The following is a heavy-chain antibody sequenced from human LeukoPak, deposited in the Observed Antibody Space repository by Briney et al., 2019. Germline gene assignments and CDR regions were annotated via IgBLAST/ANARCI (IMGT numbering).Heavy chain of an antibody. D-gene: IGHD2-15*01. J-gene: IGHJ5*02. CDR2: INTNTGNP. CDR3: AREGNDCSGGSCYSVPFDP. CDR1: GYTFTSYA. V-gene: IGHV7-4-1*02. Sequence: ASVKVSCKASGYTFTSYAMNWVRQAPGQGLEWMGWINTNTGNPTYAQGFTGRFVFSLDTSVSTAYLQISSLKAEDTVAYYCAREGNDCSGGSCYSVPFDPWGQGTLVTVSS.